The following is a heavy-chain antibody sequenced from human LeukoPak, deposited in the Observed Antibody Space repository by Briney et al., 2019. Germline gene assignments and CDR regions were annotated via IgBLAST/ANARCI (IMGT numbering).Heavy chain of an antibody. V-gene: IGHV1-24*01. CDR2: FDPEDGET. CDR1: GYTLNELS. CDR3: ATKAPGGDYYYYYMDV. Sequence: ASVKVSCKVSGYTLNELSMHWVRQTPGKGLEYMGGFDPEDGETIYAQKFQGRITMTEDTSTDTAYMELSSLGSGDTAVYYCATKAPGGDYYYYYMDVWGKGTTVTVSS. D-gene: IGHD2-21*01. J-gene: IGHJ6*03.